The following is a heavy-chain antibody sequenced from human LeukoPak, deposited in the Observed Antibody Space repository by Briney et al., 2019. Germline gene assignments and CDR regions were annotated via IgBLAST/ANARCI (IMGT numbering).Heavy chain of an antibody. Sequence: GRSLRLSCAASGFTFSSYGMHWVRQAPGKGLEWVAVISYDGSNKYYADSVKGRFTISRDNSKNTLYLQMNSLRAEDTAVYYCATSVGYDSSGSPYFDYGGQGTLVTVSS. J-gene: IGHJ4*02. V-gene: IGHV3-30*03. CDR3: ATSVGYDSSGSPYFDY. CDR1: GFTFSSYG. CDR2: ISYDGSNK. D-gene: IGHD3-22*01.